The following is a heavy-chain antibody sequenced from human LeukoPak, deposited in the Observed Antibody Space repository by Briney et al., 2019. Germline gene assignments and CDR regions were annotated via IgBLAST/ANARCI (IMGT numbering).Heavy chain of an antibody. J-gene: IGHJ3*01. CDR2: ISTYNGNT. CDR1: GYTFTYYG. CDR3: ARGLGDIVVVVAGLDAFDV. D-gene: IGHD2-15*01. V-gene: IGHV1-18*01. Sequence: ASVKVSCKASGYTFTYYGISWVRQAPGQGLEWMGWISTYNGNTIYAQKLQGRVTMTTDTSTSAAFMELRSLRSDDTAVYYCARGLGDIVVVVAGLDAFDVWGQGTMVTVSS.